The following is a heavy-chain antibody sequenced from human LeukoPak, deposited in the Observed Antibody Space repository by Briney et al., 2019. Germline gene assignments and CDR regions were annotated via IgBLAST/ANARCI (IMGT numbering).Heavy chain of an antibody. CDR1: GFTFSSYE. CDR3: AREVDYGDYFDY. V-gene: IGHV3-21*01. CDR2: ISSSSSYI. Sequence: PGGSLRLSCAASGFTFSSYEMNWVRQAPGKGLEWVSSISSSSSYIYYADSVKGRFTISRDNAKNSLYLQMNSLRAEDTAVYYCAREVDYGDYFDYWGQGTLVTVSS. J-gene: IGHJ4*02. D-gene: IGHD4-17*01.